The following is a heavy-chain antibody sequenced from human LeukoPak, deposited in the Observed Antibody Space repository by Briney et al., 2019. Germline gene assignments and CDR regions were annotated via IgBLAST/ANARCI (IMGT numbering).Heavy chain of an antibody. CDR2: ICSGGST. Sequence: GGSLRLSCAASGFTVSSNYMSWVRQAPGKGLEWVSVICSGGSTYYADSVKGRFTISRDNSKNTLYLQMNSLRAEDTAVYYCASSPDYDILTGYIWYFDYWGQGTLVTVSS. V-gene: IGHV3-66*01. CDR3: ASSPDYDILTGYIWYFDY. CDR1: GFTVSSNY. J-gene: IGHJ4*02. D-gene: IGHD3-9*01.